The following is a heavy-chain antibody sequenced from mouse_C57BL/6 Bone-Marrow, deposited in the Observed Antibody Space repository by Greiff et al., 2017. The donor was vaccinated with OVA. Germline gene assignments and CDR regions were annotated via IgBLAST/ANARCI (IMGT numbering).Heavy chain of an antibody. J-gene: IGHJ2*01. CDR1: GYTFTSYW. CDR3: TRHYYYRSSPDY. CDR2: IYPGNSDT. Sequence: EVQLQQSGTVLARPGASVKMSCTTSGYTFTSYWMHWVKQRPGPGLEWIGAIYPGNSDTSYNQKFKGKAKLTAVTSASTAYLELSSLTNEDSAVYYCTRHYYYRSSPDYWGQGTTLTVSS. D-gene: IGHD1-1*01. V-gene: IGHV1-5*01.